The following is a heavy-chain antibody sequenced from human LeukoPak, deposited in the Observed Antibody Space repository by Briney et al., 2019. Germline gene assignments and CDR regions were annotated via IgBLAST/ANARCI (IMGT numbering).Heavy chain of an antibody. V-gene: IGHV3-30*04. CDR2: ISYDGSNK. J-gene: IGHJ6*04. CDR1: GSTFSSYA. Sequence: PGGSLRLSCAASGSTFSSYAMHWVRQAPGKGLEWVAVISYDGSNKYYADSVKGRFTISRDNSKNTLYLQMNSLRAEDTAVYYCAREPADYYYYYGMDVWGKGTTVTVSS. D-gene: IGHD2-2*01. CDR3: AREPADYYYYYGMDV.